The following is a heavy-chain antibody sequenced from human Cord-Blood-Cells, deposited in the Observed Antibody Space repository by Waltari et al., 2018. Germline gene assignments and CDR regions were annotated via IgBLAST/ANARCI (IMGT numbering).Heavy chain of an antibody. Sequence: QVQLQESGPGLVKPSETLSLTCTVSGGSISSYYWSWIRQPPGKGLEWIGYIYYSGSTNSNPSLKSRVTISVDTSKNQFSLKLSSVTAADTAVYYCARRSGYCSGGSCYSETYYYYYMDVWGKGTTVTVSS. CDR2: IYYSGST. CDR1: GGSISSYY. J-gene: IGHJ6*03. CDR3: ARRSGYCSGGSCYSETYYYYYMDV. V-gene: IGHV4-59*08. D-gene: IGHD2-15*01.